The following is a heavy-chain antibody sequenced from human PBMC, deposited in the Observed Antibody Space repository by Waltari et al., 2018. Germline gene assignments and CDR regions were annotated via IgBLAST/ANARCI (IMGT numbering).Heavy chain of an antibody. D-gene: IGHD6-13*01. CDR3: ARDFEAAGNYYFDY. CDR1: GFTVSSNY. CDR2: IDSGGST. V-gene: IGHV3-53*01. J-gene: IGHJ4*02. Sequence: EVQLVESGGGLIQPGGSLRLSCAASGFTVSSNYMSWVRQAPGKGLEWVSVIDSGGSTYYADSVKGRFTISRDNSKNTLYLQMNSLRAEDTAVYYCARDFEAAGNYYFDYWGQGTLVTVSS.